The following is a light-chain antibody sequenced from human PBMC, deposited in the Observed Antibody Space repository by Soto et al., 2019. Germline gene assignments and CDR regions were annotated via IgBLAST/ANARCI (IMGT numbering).Light chain of an antibody. Sequence: DIQMTQSPSTLSASVGDRVTITCRASQSISSWLAWYQQKPGKAPKILIYDASSLESGVPSRFSGSGSGTEFTLTISSLQPDDFATYYCQQYNGYWTFGQGTKVEIK. V-gene: IGKV1-5*01. J-gene: IGKJ1*01. CDR2: DAS. CDR1: QSISSW. CDR3: QQYNGYWT.